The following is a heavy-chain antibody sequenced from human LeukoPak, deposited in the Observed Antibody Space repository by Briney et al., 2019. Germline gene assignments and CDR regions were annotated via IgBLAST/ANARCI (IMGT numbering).Heavy chain of an antibody. V-gene: IGHV1-2*02. CDR2: INPKNAAT. CDR1: GYTFTGHY. Sequence: ASVKVSCKASGYTFTGHYMHWVRQAPGQGLEWMGWINPKNAATNYAQKFQGRVTMTRDMSTSTVYMELSSLRSEDTAVYYCARDQGGSNTVTTGDGWFDPWGQGTLVTVSS. D-gene: IGHD4-17*01. J-gene: IGHJ5*02. CDR3: ARDQGGSNTVTTGDGWFDP.